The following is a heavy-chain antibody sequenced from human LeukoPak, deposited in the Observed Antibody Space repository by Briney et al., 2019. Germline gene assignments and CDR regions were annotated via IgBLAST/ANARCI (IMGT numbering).Heavy chain of an antibody. CDR1: GFTFSSYA. CDR2: ITGTGSNS. J-gene: IGHJ4*02. V-gene: IGHV3-23*01. Sequence: PGGSLRLACAASGFTFSSYAMSWVRQAPGKGLEWVSGITGTGSNSYYADSVKGRFTTSRDNSKNTLYPQMNSLRAEDAAVYYCAKGITGFDYWGRGALVTVSS. CDR3: AKGITGFDY. D-gene: IGHD1-20*01.